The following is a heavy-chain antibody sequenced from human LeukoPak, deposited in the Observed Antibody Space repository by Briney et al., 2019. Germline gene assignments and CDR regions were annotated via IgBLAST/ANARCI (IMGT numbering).Heavy chain of an antibody. Sequence: GGSLRLSCAASGFTFSSYGMHWVRQAPGKGLEWVAVILSDGSKEFYTDSVKGRFTISRDNSKNTLYLQMNTLRVEDTAVYYCTKDWNSQFDYWGQGTLVTVSS. V-gene: IGHV3-33*06. CDR3: TKDWNSQFDY. D-gene: IGHD1-7*01. J-gene: IGHJ4*02. CDR2: ILSDGSKE. CDR1: GFTFSSYG.